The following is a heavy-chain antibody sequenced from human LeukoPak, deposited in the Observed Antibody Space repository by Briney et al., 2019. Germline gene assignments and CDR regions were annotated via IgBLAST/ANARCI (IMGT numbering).Heavy chain of an antibody. Sequence: GGSLRLSCAASGFTFSSYSMNWVRQAPGKGLEWVSSISSSSSYIYYADSVKGRFTISRDNAKNSLYLQMSSLRAEDTAVYYCARDNTYYYGSASYSHRYYFDYWGQGTLVTVSS. CDR1: GFTFSSYS. D-gene: IGHD3-10*01. V-gene: IGHV3-21*04. CDR3: ARDNTYYYGSASYSHRYYFDY. CDR2: ISSSSSYI. J-gene: IGHJ4*02.